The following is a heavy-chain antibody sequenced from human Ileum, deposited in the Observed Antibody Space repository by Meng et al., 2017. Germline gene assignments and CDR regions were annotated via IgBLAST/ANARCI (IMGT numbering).Heavy chain of an antibody. CDR2: INHSGST. J-gene: IGHJ3*02. Sequence: SETLSLTCAVYGGSFSGYYWSWIRQPPGKGLEWIGEINHSGSTNYNPSLKSRVTISVDTSKNQFSLKLSSVTAADTAVYYCARELLWFGESTYDAFDIWGQGTMVTVSS. V-gene: IGHV4-34*01. CDR1: GGSFSGYY. D-gene: IGHD3-10*01. CDR3: ARELLWFGESTYDAFDI.